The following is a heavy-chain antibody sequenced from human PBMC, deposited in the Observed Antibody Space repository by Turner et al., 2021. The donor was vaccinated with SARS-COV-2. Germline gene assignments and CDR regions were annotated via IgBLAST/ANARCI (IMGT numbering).Heavy chain of an antibody. V-gene: IGHV3-7*01. Sequence: EVQLVESGGDSVGSGRYLKFPRPRSGFTFSYYWMGWVRQAPGKGLEWVANIKTDGSLKFYVDSVKDRFTTSRDNAKNSLYLQIYSLRAEATAVYYCVRHGSWNFDSWGQGTLVTVSS. D-gene: IGHD1-1*01. CDR3: VRHGSWNFDS. J-gene: IGHJ5*01. CDR1: GFTFSYYW. CDR2: IKTDGSLK.